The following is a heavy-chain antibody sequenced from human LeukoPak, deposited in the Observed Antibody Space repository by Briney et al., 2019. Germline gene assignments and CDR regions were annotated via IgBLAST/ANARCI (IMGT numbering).Heavy chain of an antibody. CDR1: GFTSSSFR. V-gene: IGHV3-21*01. CDR3: ARVAYCGGDCYSLDYYYIDV. D-gene: IGHD2-21*02. Sequence: PGGSLRLSSAASGFTSSSFRMNSVPQARGKALEGFASISSSSSYIYYADSVKGRFTISRNNAKNSLYLQMDSLRAEDTAVYYCARVAYCGGDCYSLDYYYIDVGGKGTRDSVSS. J-gene: IGHJ6*03. CDR2: ISSSSSYI.